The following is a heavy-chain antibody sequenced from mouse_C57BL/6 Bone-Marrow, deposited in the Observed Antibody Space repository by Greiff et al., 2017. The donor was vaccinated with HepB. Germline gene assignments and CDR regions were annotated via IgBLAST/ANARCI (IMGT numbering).Heavy chain of an antibody. CDR2: IDPSDSYT. CDR3: ARTGTEGY. V-gene: IGHV1-69*01. J-gene: IGHJ2*01. CDR1: GYTFTSYW. D-gene: IGHD4-1*01. Sequence: QVQLQQPGAELVMPGASVKLSCKASGYTFTSYWMHWVKQRPGQGLEWIGEIDPSDSYTNYNQKFKGKSTLTVDKSSSAAYMQLSSLTSEDSAVYYCARTGTEGYWGQGTTLTVSS.